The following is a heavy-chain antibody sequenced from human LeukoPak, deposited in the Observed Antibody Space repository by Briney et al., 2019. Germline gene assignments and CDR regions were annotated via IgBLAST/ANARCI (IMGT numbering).Heavy chain of an antibody. J-gene: IGHJ4*02. D-gene: IGHD3-22*01. CDR2: INSDGSSS. CDR3: ARGGEGNNYDSTCNY. Sequence: GGSLRLSCAASGFTFRGYWMHWVRQAPGEGLVWVSRINSDGSSSAYADSVKGRFTISRDNTENTLNLQMNSLRAEDTAVYYCARGGEGNNYDSTCNYWGQGTLVTVSS. CDR1: GFTFRGYW. V-gene: IGHV3-74*01.